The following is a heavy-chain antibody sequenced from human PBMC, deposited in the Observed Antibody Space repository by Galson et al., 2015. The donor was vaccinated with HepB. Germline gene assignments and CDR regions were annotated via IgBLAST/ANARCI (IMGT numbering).Heavy chain of an antibody. Sequence: CAISGDSVPANTAVWNWIRQSPSRGLEWLGRTYYRSKWQKDYAVSMKSRITISTDTSRNQVSLQLNSMSPEDTAVYYCAYGVDVWGQGTTVTVSS. CDR2: TYYRSKWQK. CDR1: GDSVPANTAV. V-gene: IGHV6-1*01. CDR3: AYGVDV. J-gene: IGHJ6*02.